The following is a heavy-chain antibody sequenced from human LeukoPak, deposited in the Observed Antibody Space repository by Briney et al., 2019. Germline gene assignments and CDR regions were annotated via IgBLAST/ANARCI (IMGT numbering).Heavy chain of an antibody. CDR1: GFTFSSYW. D-gene: IGHD2-21*01. J-gene: IGHJ4*02. CDR2: INSDGSST. CDR3: ARNLVLGGDLDY. V-gene: IGHV3-74*01. Sequence: PGRSLRLSCAASGFTFSSYWMHWVRQAPGKGLVWVSRINSDGSSTSYADSVKGRFTISRDNAKNTLYLQMNSLRAEDTAVYSCARNLVLGGDLDYWGQGTLVTVSS.